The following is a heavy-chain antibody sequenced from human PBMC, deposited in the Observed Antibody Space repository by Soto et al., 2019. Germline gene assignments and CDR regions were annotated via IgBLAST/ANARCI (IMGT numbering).Heavy chain of an antibody. D-gene: IGHD3-22*01. J-gene: IGHJ6*02. CDR2: ISSSGSTI. Sequence: QVQLVESGGGLVKPGGSLRLSCAASGFTFSDYYMSWIRQAPGKGLEWVSYISSSGSTIYYADSVKGRFTISRDNAKNALYLQMHSLRAEDPAVYSCARLDLNNYESSSYYYYYYGMDVWGQGNRVSVSS. V-gene: IGHV3-11*01. CDR1: GFTFSDYY. CDR3: ARLDLNNYESSSYYYYYYGMDV.